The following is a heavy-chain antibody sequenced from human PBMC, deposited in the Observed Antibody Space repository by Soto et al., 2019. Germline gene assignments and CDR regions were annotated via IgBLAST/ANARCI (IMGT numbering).Heavy chain of an antibody. D-gene: IGHD3-22*01. V-gene: IGHV3-11*01. CDR2: ISSSGRTI. CDR1: GFTFSDYY. J-gene: IGHJ3*02. Sequence: QVQLVESGGGLVKPGGSLRLSCAASGFTFSDYYMSWIRQAPGKGLEWVSYISSSGRTIYYADSVKGRFPITRDNAKNSLSLQMKSLRADAAAVYYCSGYSSYAFDIWVQGTMVTVSS. CDR3: SGYSSYAFDI.